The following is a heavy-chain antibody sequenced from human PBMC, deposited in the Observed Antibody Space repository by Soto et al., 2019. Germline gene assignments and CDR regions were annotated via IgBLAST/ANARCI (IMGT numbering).Heavy chain of an antibody. J-gene: IGHJ4*02. Sequence: QVQLVESGGGVVQLGGSPRLSCAVSGFTFSYYGFHWVRQAPGKGLEWVAVMHTGGNEKYYVDSVKGRFTVSRDDSRNMVYLEMSGLRAEDTAEYFCARDADTTGHYSHFDLWGRGALVAVS. CDR3: ARDADTTGHYSHFDL. V-gene: IGHV3-33*08. CDR2: MHTGGNEK. CDR1: GFTFSYYG. D-gene: IGHD3-9*01.